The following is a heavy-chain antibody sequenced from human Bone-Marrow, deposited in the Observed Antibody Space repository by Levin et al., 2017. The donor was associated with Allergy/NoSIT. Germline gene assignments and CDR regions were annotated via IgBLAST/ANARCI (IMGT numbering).Heavy chain of an antibody. D-gene: IGHD2-15*01. Sequence: KISCKASGGTFSSHGIAWVRQAPGQGLEWMGGIIPIFGPPNYAQKFQGRVTIIADESTNTAYMELSSLRSDDTAVFYCARLTGDCSGGACLSRYFYYYMDVWGKGTTVTVSS. V-gene: IGHV1-69*01. CDR1: GGTFSSHG. J-gene: IGHJ6*03. CDR3: ARLTGDCSGGACLSRYFYYYMDV. CDR2: IIPIFGPP.